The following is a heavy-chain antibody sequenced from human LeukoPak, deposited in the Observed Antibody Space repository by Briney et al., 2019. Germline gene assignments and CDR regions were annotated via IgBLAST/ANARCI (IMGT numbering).Heavy chain of an antibody. D-gene: IGHD4-17*01. CDR1: GGSISSYY. V-gene: IGHV4-59*01. J-gene: IGHJ6*03. Sequence: PSETLSLTCAVSGGSISSYYWSWIRQPPGKGLEWIGYIYYSGSTNYNPSLKSRVTISVDTSKNQFSLKLSSVTAADTAVYYCARLPTATKGYYYYMDVWGKGTTVTVSS. CDR2: IYYSGST. CDR3: ARLPTATKGYYYYMDV.